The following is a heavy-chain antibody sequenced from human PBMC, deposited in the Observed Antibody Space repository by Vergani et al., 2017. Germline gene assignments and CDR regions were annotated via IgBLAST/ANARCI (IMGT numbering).Heavy chain of an antibody. Sequence: EVQLVESGGGLVQPGGSLRLSCAASGFTFSSYEMNWVRQAPGKGLEWVSYISSSGSTIYYADSVKGRFTISRDNAKNSLYLQMNSLRAEDTAVYYCAIDSPLVVPAAIFYYYYGMDVWGQGTTVTVSS. D-gene: IGHD2-2*01. CDR3: AIDSPLVVPAAIFYYYYGMDV. V-gene: IGHV3-48*03. J-gene: IGHJ6*02. CDR1: GFTFSSYE. CDR2: ISSSGSTI.